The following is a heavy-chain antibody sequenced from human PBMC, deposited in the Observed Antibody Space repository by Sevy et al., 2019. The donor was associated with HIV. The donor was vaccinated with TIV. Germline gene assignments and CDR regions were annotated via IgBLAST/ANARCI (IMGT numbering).Heavy chain of an antibody. CDR2: ISSSSSTI. Sequence: GGSLRLSCAASGFTFSSYSMNWVRQAPGKGLEWVSYISSSSSTIYYADSVKGRFTISRDNAKNSLYLQMNSLRAEDTAVYYCARDAGYCSGGSCYGPHWGQGTLVTVSS. V-gene: IGHV3-48*01. J-gene: IGHJ4*02. CDR3: ARDAGYCSGGSCYGPH. CDR1: GFTFSSYS. D-gene: IGHD2-15*01.